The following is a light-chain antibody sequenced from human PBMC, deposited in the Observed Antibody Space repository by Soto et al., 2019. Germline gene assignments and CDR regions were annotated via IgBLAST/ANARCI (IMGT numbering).Light chain of an antibody. V-gene: IGKV3-11*01. Sequence: EIVMTQSPDTLSVSPGERATLSCRASQSVFSSLAWYQQKPGHAPRLLIYGASSRATGIPDRFSGSGSGTDFTLTISSLEPEDFAVYYCQQRGDWPPITFGQGTRLEIK. CDR1: QSVFSS. J-gene: IGKJ5*01. CDR3: QQRGDWPPIT. CDR2: GAS.